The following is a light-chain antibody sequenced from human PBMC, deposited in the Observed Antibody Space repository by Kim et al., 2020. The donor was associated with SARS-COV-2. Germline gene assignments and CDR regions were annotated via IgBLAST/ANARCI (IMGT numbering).Light chain of an antibody. CDR3: QRYYSYPLT. CDR1: QGISSY. Sequence: AIRITQSPSSLSASTGDRVTITCRASQGISSYLAWYQQKPGKAPKLLIYAASTLQSGVPSRFSGSGSGTDFTLTISCLQSEDFATYYCQRYYSYPLTFGGGTKVDNK. V-gene: IGKV1-8*01. J-gene: IGKJ4*01. CDR2: AAS.